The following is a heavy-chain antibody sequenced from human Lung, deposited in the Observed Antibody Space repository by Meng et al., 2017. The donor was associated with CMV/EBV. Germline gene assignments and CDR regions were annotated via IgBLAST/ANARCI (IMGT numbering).Heavy chain of an antibody. CDR1: GFTFSSSW. CDR2: IKHDGSEK. V-gene: IGHV3-7*01. J-gene: IGHJ4*02. D-gene: IGHD2-21*01. Sequence: GEXXKISCVASGFTFSSSWMSWVRRAPGKGLEWVATIKHDGSEKHHGDSAKGRFTISRDNAKNSLFLQMDSLRAEDTAVYYCANSGLAGGARWGPGKLVHVSS. CDR3: ANSGLAGGAR.